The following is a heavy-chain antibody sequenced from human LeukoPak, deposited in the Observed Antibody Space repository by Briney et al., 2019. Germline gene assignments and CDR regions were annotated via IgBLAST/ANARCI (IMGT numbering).Heavy chain of an antibody. Sequence: GASVKVSCKASGYTFTSYYMHWVRQAPGQGLEWMGIINPSGGGTNYAQKFQGRVTMTRDTSISTAYMELSRLRSDDTAVYYCARRYCSTTSCYRLGPYYYYMDVWGKGTTVTVSS. V-gene: IGHV1-2*02. D-gene: IGHD2-2*01. CDR3: ARRYCSTTSCYRLGPYYYYMDV. CDR1: GYTFTSYY. CDR2: INPSGGGT. J-gene: IGHJ6*03.